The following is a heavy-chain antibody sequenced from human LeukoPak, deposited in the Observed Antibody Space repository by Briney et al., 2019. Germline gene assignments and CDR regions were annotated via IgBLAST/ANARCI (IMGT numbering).Heavy chain of an antibody. CDR3: TSRISTYYDFWSGYYS. J-gene: IGHJ4*02. V-gene: IGHV3-73*01. CDR1: GFTFSGSA. D-gene: IGHD3-3*01. CDR2: IRSKANSYAT. Sequence: PGGSLRLSCAASGFTFSGSAMHWVRQASGKGLEWVGRIRSKANSYATAYAASVKGRFTISRDDSKNTAYLQMNSLKTEDTAVYYCTSRISTYYDFWSGYYSWGQGTLVTVSS.